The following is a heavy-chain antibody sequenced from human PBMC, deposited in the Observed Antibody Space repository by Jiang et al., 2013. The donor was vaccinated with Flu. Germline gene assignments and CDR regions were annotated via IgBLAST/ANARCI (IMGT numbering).Heavy chain of an antibody. V-gene: IGHV4-59*08. Sequence: LLKPSETLSLTCTVSGGSISGYYWSWIRQPPGKGLEWIGYFYHGGGTNFNPSLKSRVTILEDTSKNQFSLKLSSVTAADTAVYYCARQGMEGAIGGDAFDIWGQGTMVTVSS. CDR3: ARQGMEGAIGGDAFDI. CDR2: FYHGGGT. D-gene: IGHD1-26*01. J-gene: IGHJ3*02. CDR1: GGSISGYY.